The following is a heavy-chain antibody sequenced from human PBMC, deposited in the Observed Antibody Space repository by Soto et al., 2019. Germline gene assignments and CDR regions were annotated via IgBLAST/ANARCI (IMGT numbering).Heavy chain of an antibody. V-gene: IGHV1-2*04. CDR2: INPNSGGT. CDR3: ARNKGSSWTDFDY. D-gene: IGHD6-13*01. CDR1: GGTFSSYA. Sequence: ASVKVSCKASGGTFSSYAISWVRQAPGQGLEWMGGINPNSGGTNYAQKFQGWVTMTRDTSISTAYMELNRLRSDDTAVYYCARNKGSSWTDFDYWGQGALVTVSS. J-gene: IGHJ4*02.